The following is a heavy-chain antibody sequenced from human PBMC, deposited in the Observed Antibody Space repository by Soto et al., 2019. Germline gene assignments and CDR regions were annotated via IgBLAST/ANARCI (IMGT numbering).Heavy chain of an antibody. Sequence: ASVKVSCKASGYTFTSYYMHWVRQAPGQGLEWMGIINPSGGSTSYAQKFQGRVTMTRDTSTSTVYMELSSLRSEDTAVYYCARHPSSVPHPHYYYSAMGVCGEETRVT. V-gene: IGHV1-46*01. CDR3: ARHPSSVPHPHYYYSAMGV. J-gene: IGHJ6*02. CDR2: INPSGGST. CDR1: GYTFTSYY.